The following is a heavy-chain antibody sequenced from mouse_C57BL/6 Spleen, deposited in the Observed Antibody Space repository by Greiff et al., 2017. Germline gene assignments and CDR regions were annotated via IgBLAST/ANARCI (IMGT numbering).Heavy chain of an antibody. CDR3: TRLGPNYDAMDY. J-gene: IGHJ4*01. Sequence: QVQLQQSGAELVRPGASVTLSCKASGYTFTDYEMHWVKQTPVHGLEWIGAIDPETGGTAYNQKFKGKAILTADKSSSTAYMELRSLTSEDSAVYYCTRLGPNYDAMDYWGQGTSVTVSS. CDR2: IDPETGGT. V-gene: IGHV1-15*01. D-gene: IGHD4-1*01. CDR1: GYTFTDYE.